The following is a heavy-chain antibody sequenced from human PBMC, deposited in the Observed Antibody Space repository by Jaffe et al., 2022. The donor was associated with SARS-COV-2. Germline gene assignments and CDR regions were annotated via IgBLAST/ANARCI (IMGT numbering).Heavy chain of an antibody. D-gene: IGHD3-16*01. CDR1: GYNFRNYW. J-gene: IGHJ4*02. V-gene: IGHV5-51*01. CDR3: ARPHDIYAYPIPTFLDS. CDR2: IFPRDSDT. Sequence: EVQLAQSGAEMKKPGESLKISCKASGYNFRNYWIGWVRQMPGKGLEWVGIIFPRDSDTRYSPSVQGHVTISADESTRTAYLQWTSLKASDTAVYYCARPHDIYAYPIPTFLDSWGQGTLVTVSS.